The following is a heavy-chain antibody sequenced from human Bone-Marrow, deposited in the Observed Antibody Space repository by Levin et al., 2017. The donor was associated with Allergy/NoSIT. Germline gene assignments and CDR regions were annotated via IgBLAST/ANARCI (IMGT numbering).Heavy chain of an antibody. CDR2: MSGSGGRT. CDR3: SREDNWNYDY. Sequence: GGSLRLSCAASGFTFSRYAMAWVRQAPGQGLEWVSGMSGSGGRTVYADSVKGRFTISRDNSKNIMYLQMNSLRVEDTAIYYCSREDNWNYDYWGQGTLVTVSS. V-gene: IGHV3-23*01. D-gene: IGHD1-7*01. J-gene: IGHJ4*02. CDR1: GFTFSRYA.